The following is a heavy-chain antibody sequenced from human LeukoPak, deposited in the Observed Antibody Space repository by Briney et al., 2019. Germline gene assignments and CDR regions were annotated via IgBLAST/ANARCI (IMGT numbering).Heavy chain of an antibody. CDR2: IRYDGSNK. CDR1: GFTFSDYG. V-gene: IGHV3-30*02. CDR3: ARAPDTYYTLGY. D-gene: IGHD3-10*01. J-gene: IGHJ4*02. Sequence: GGSLRLSCAASGFTFSDYGMHWVRQAPGKGLEWVAFIRYDGSNKYYADSVKGRFTISRDNSKNTLYLQMNSLRAEDTAVYYCARAPDTYYTLGYWGQGTLVTVSS.